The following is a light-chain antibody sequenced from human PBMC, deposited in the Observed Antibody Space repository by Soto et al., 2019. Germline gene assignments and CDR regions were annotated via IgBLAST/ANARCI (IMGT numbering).Light chain of an antibody. V-gene: IGKV1-5*01. J-gene: IGKJ1*01. Sequence: DIQMTQSPSTLSASVGDRVTLTCRASQSISSWLAWYQQKPGKAPKLLIYDASSLASGVPSRFSGSGSGTEFTLTISSLQPDDFATYYCQQYNSYSLTFGQGTKVEIK. CDR1: QSISSW. CDR3: QQYNSYSLT. CDR2: DAS.